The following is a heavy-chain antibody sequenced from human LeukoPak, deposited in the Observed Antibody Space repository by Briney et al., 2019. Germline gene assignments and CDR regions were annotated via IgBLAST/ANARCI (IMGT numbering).Heavy chain of an antibody. CDR2: ISGSGGST. D-gene: IGHD3-10*01. CDR3: AEDLSWMVRAKYAMDV. J-gene: IGHJ6*04. V-gene: IGHV3-23*01. CDR1: GFTFSSYA. Sequence: GGSLRLSCAASGFTFSSYAMSWVRQAPGKGLEWVSAISGSGGSTYYADSVKGRFTISRDNSKNTLYLQMNSLRAEDTAVYYCAEDLSWMVRAKYAMDVWGKGTTVTVSS.